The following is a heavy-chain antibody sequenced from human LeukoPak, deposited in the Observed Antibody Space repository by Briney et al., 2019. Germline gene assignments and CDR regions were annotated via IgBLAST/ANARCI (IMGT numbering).Heavy chain of an antibody. Sequence: SETLSLTCAVYGGSFSGYYWSWIRQPPGKGLEWIGEINHSGSTNYNPSLKSRVTISVDTSKNQFSLKLSSVTAEDTAVYFCARVGALSSSWLLYWGQGTLVTVSS. D-gene: IGHD6-13*01. J-gene: IGHJ4*02. V-gene: IGHV4-34*01. CDR3: ARVGALSSSWLLY. CDR2: INHSGST. CDR1: GGSFSGYY.